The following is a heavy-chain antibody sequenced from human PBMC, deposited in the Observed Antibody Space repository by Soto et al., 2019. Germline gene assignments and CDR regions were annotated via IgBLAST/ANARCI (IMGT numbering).Heavy chain of an antibody. V-gene: IGHV1-18*04. D-gene: IGHD2-2*01. CDR3: ARPLGYATTRSRYYYYYGMDV. Sequence: ASVKVSCKASGYTFTSYGISWVRQAPGQGLEWMGWISAYNGNTNYAQKLQGRVTMTTDTSTSTAYMELRSLRSDDTAVYYCARPLGYATTRSRYYYYYGMDVWGQGTRVTVSS. CDR2: ISAYNGNT. J-gene: IGHJ6*02. CDR1: GYTFTSYG.